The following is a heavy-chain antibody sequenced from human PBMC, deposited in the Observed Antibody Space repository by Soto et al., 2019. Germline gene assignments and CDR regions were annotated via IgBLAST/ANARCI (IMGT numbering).Heavy chain of an antibody. J-gene: IGHJ6*02. D-gene: IGHD6-25*01. CDR1: GFTFSTYA. Sequence: GGSLRLSCAASGFTFSTYAMHWVRQAPGKGLEWVALIWYDGSNKYYADSMKGQFTISRDNSKNTLYLQMNSLRPEDTALYYCARDQEQRRYYYYAMDVWGHGTTVTVSS. CDR2: IWYDGSNK. CDR3: ARDQEQRRYYYYAMDV. V-gene: IGHV3-33*01.